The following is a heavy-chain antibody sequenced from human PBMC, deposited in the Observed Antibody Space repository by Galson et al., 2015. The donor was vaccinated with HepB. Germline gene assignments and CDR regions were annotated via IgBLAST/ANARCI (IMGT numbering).Heavy chain of an antibody. J-gene: IGHJ4*02. CDR3: AISSLAYCGGDCYSPQPAGRWGTRWGRAPLDY. CDR2: INPSGGST. D-gene: IGHD2-21*01. CDR1: GYTFTSYY. Sequence: SVKVSCKASGYTFTSYYMHWVRQAPGQGLEWMGIINPSGGSTSYAQKFQGRVTMTRDTSTSTVYMELSSLRSEDTAVYYCAISSLAYCGGDCYSPQPAGRWGTRWGRAPLDYWGQGTLVTVSS. V-gene: IGHV1-46*01.